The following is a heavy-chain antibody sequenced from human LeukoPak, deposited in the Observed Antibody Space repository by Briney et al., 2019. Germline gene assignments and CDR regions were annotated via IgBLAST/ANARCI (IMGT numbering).Heavy chain of an antibody. Sequence: PSETLSLTCSVSGDSISSDYWSWIRQLAGKGLEWIGRIYTTGSTNYNPSLKSRVTMSVDMSKNQFSLKLSSVTAADTAVYYCASASGYWGQGTLVIVSS. CDR2: IYTTGST. J-gene: IGHJ4*02. CDR1: GDSISSDY. V-gene: IGHV4-4*07. CDR3: ASASGY. D-gene: IGHD6-19*01.